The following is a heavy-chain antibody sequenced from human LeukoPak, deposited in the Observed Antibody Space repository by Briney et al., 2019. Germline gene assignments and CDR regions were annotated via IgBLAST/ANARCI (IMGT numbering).Heavy chain of an antibody. Sequence: GGSLRLSCAAAGFTFSDYWMTWVRQAPGKGLEWVASMKEDGSEKYYVDSVRGRFTISRDNAENSLYLQMNSLRVDDTAVYYCARARDIDYWGQGTLATVSS. D-gene: IGHD2-15*01. V-gene: IGHV3-7*03. CDR1: GFTFSDYW. CDR2: MKEDGSEK. J-gene: IGHJ4*02. CDR3: ARARDIDY.